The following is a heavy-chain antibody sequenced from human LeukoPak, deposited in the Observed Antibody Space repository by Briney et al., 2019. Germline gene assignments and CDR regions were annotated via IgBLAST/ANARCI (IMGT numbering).Heavy chain of an antibody. V-gene: IGHV4-34*01. CDR1: SGSFSHFY. Sequence: PSETLSLSCSVYSGSFSHFYWSWVRQPPGKGLEWIGELHPSGSIDYNPSLRSRVIISVDTSKNQFSLRLNSVTAADTAVYYCSRGEDSYKVGHNWGQGSLVTVS. J-gene: IGHJ4*02. D-gene: IGHD5-24*01. CDR2: LHPSGSI. CDR3: SRGEDSYKVGHN.